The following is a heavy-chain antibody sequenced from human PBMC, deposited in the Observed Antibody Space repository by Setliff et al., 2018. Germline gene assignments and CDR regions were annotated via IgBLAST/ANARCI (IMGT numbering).Heavy chain of an antibody. D-gene: IGHD5-12*01. CDR1: GYSFTDYW. CDR3: ARHRVGNSGYAIPILDF. J-gene: IGHJ4*02. V-gene: IGHV5-51*01. Sequence: GESLKISCKASGYSFTDYWIAWGRQMPGKGLEWMGIIYPSNSNIKYSPSFEAQITFSVDKSITTAYLQWSSLKASDTAIYYCARHRVGNSGYAIPILDFWGQGALVTVSS. CDR2: IYPSNSNI.